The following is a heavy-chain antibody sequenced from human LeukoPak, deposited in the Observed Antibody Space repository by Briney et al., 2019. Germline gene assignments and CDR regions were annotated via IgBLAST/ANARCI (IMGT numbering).Heavy chain of an antibody. CDR2: ISSSSSYI. CDR3: ARGRGSLLDY. V-gene: IGHV3-21*01. Sequence: PGGSLRLSCAASGFTFSSYSMNWVRQAPGKGLEWVSSISSSSSYIYYADSVKGRFTISRDNTKNSLYLQMNSLRAEDTAVYYCARGRGSLLDYWGQGTLVTVSS. J-gene: IGHJ4*02. CDR1: GFTFSSYS.